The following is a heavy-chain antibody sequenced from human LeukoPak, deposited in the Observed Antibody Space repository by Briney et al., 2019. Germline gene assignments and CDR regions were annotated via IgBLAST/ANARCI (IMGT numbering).Heavy chain of an antibody. Sequence: GGSLRLSCAASGFTFSSYGMSWVRQAPGKGLEWVSAISGSGGSTYYADSVKGRFTISRDNSKNTLYLQMNSLRAEDTAVYYCAKAISVGATTDAADWGQGTLVTVSS. CDR2: ISGSGGST. CDR3: AKAISVGATTDAAD. D-gene: IGHD1-26*01. CDR1: GFTFSSYG. V-gene: IGHV3-23*01. J-gene: IGHJ4*02.